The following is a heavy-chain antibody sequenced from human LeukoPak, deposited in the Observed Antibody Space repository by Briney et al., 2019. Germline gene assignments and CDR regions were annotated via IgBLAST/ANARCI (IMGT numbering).Heavy chain of an antibody. V-gene: IGHV4-34*01. CDR2: INHSGST. Sequence: PSETLSLTCAVYGGSFSGYYWSWIRQPPGKGLEWIGEINHSGSTNYNPSLKSRVTLSVDMSKNQFSLKLSSVTAADTAVYYCARGVRDYDILNYWGQGTLVTVSS. J-gene: IGHJ4*02. D-gene: IGHD3-9*01. CDR1: GGSFSGYY. CDR3: ARGVRDYDILNY.